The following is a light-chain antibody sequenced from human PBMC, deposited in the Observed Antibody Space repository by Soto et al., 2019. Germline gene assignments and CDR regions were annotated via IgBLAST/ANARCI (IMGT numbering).Light chain of an antibody. J-gene: IGKJ1*01. CDR3: QQYDSYSGT. Sequence: DIQMTQSPSTEYASVGDRVTITCRASQSIITWLAWYQQKPGKAPKLLIYKASNLGSGVPSRFSGSGSGTEFTLTISSLQPDDFATYYCQQYDSYSGTFGQGTKVEIK. CDR1: QSIITW. V-gene: IGKV1-5*03. CDR2: KAS.